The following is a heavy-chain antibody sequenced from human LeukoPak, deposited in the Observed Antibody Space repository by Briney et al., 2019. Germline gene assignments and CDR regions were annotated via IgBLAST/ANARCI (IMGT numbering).Heavy chain of an antibody. CDR1: GGSISNYY. CDR3: ASRLGSGMDV. V-gene: IGHV4-59*05. D-gene: IGHD3-3*01. CDR2: IYYSGST. Sequence: SETLSLTCTVSGGSISNYYWSWIRQPPGKGLEWIGSIYYSGSTYYNPSLKSRVTISVDTSKNQFSLKLSSVTAADTAVYYCASRLGSGMDVWGQGTTVTVSS. J-gene: IGHJ6*02.